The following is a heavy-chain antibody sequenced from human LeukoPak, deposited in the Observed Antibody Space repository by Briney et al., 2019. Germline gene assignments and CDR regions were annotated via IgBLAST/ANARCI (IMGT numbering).Heavy chain of an antibody. CDR1: GFTFDDYA. CDR2: ISWNSGSI. J-gene: IGHJ5*02. CDR3: AKSGVSYYYDSSGYLPLTNWFDP. D-gene: IGHD3-22*01. V-gene: IGHV3-9*01. Sequence: PGGSLRLSCAASGFTFDDYAMHWVRQAPGKGLEWVSGISWNSGSIGYADSVKGRFTISRDNAKNSLYLQMNSLRAEDTALYYRAKSGVSYYYDSSGYLPLTNWFDPWGQGTLVTVSS.